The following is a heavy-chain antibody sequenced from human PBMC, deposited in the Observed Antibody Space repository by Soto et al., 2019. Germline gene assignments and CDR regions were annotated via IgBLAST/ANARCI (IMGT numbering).Heavy chain of an antibody. D-gene: IGHD4-17*01. CDR3: ARDKPDYGGNSVPYYFDY. Sequence: GGSLRLSCAASGFTFSSYETNWVRQAPGKGLEWVSYISSSGSTIYYADSVKGRFTISRDNAKNSLYLQMNSLRAEDTAVYYCARDKPDYGGNSVPYYFDYWGQGTLVTVSS. V-gene: IGHV3-48*03. J-gene: IGHJ4*02. CDR2: ISSSGSTI. CDR1: GFTFSSYE.